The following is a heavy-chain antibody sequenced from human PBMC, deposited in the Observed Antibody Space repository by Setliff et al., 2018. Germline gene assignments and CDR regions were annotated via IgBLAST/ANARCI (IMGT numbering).Heavy chain of an antibody. D-gene: IGHD6-13*01. V-gene: IGHV4-59*10. Sequence: SETLSLTCAVYGGSFSTYYWIWIRQPAGKGLEWIGHIYTSGSTNYNPSLKSRVTISVDTSKNQFSLKLSSVTAADTAVYYCARKDSSSWSCDYWGQGTLVTVSS. CDR2: IYTSGST. J-gene: IGHJ4*02. CDR1: GGSFSTYY. CDR3: ARKDSSSWSCDY.